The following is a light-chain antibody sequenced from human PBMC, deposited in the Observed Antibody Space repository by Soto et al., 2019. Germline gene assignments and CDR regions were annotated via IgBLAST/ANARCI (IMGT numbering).Light chain of an antibody. J-gene: IGKJ5*01. Sequence: PEDRAALSCTPSQTVGSTSLGWYQQKPGQAPRLLICGASTRATGIPEMFSGSGSGTEFTLTSSSQSPEYFATYYYQQTYSSRVTFGLGTRLEIK. V-gene: IGKV3-20*01. CDR3: QQTYSSRVT. CDR1: QTVGSTS. CDR2: GAS.